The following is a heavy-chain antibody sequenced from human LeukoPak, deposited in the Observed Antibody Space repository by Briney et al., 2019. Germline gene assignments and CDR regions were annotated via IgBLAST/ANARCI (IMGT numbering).Heavy chain of an antibody. CDR3: ARATVTRWFDP. Sequence: GRSLRLSCAASGFTFSSYGMHWVRQAPGKGLEWVAVISHGGSNKYYADSVKGRFTISRDNSKNTLYLQMNSLRAEDTAVYYCARATVTRWFDPWGQGTLVTVSS. V-gene: IGHV3-30*03. J-gene: IGHJ5*02. CDR1: GFTFSSYG. D-gene: IGHD4-17*01. CDR2: ISHGGSNK.